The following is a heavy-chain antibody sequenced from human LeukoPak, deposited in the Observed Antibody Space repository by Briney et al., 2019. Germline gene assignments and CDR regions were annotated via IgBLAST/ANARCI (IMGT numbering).Heavy chain of an antibody. CDR3: AKVDDIAATGLET. V-gene: IGHV1-69*04. J-gene: IGHJ5*02. CDR2: IVPTLPLA. CDR1: GGTFNTFA. Sequence: ASVKVSGKASGGTFNTFALTWVRQAPGQGLEWMGRIVPTLPLANSAQRFQGRVTFTADRSSSTAYMELSNLGSEDTAVYYCAKVDDIAATGLETWGQGTLVTVS. D-gene: IGHD3-9*01.